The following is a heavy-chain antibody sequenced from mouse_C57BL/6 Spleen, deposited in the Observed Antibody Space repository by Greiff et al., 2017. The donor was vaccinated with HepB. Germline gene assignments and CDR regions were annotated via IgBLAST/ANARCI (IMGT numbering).Heavy chain of an antibody. CDR1: GYTFTDYN. Sequence: EVQLQQSGPELVKPGASVKIPCKASGYTFTDYNMDWVKQSHGKSLEWIGDINPNNGGTIYNQKFKGKATLTVDKSSSTAYMELRSLTSEDTAVYYCASGDYGSTFAYWGQGTLVTVSA. V-gene: IGHV1-18*01. CDR2: INPNNGGT. J-gene: IGHJ3*01. D-gene: IGHD1-1*01. CDR3: ASGDYGSTFAY.